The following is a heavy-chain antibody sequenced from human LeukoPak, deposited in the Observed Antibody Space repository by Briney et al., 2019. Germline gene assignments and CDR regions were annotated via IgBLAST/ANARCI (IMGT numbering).Heavy chain of an antibody. J-gene: IGHJ6*02. CDR1: GFTFSYYG. CDR2: ISGSGGDK. CDR3: AKEAVSSTLVRGVTYYYYYGMDV. V-gene: IGHV3-23*01. Sequence: PGRSLRLSCAASGFTFSYYGMIGLPQAPEKGLECVSAISGSGGDKYFEDSVKGRFTISRDNSKSTLYLQMNSLRVEDTAVYYCAKEAVSSTLVRGVTYYYYYGMDVWGQGTAVTVSS. D-gene: IGHD3-10*01.